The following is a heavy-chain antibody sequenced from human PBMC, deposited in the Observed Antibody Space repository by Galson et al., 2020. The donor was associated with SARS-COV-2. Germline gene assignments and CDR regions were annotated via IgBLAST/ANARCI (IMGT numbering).Heavy chain of an antibody. J-gene: IGHJ1*01. CDR1: GFTFSSYA. CDR2: ISYDGSNK. D-gene: IGHD6-19*01. CDR3: AHSLGQWLVTEYFKH. V-gene: IGHV3-30*04. Sequence: GGSLRLSCAASGFTFSSYAMHWVRQAPGKGLEWVAVISYDGSNKYYADSVKGRFTISRDNSKNTLYLQMNSLRAEDTAVYYCAHSLGQWLVTEYFKHWGQGTLVTVSS.